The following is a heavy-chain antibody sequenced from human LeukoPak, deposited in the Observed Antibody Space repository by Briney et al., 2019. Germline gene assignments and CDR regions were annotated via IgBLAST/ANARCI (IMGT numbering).Heavy chain of an antibody. Sequence: ASVKVSCKASGYIFTGYYMHWVRQAPGQGLEWMGGIIPIFGTANYAQKFQGRVTITADKSTSTAYMELSSLRSEDTAVYYCARTPFYSNYGYYYYYYMDVWGKGTTVTVSS. V-gene: IGHV1-69*06. D-gene: IGHD4-11*01. CDR3: ARTPFYSNYGYYYYYYMDV. CDR2: IIPIFGTA. CDR1: GYIFTGYY. J-gene: IGHJ6*03.